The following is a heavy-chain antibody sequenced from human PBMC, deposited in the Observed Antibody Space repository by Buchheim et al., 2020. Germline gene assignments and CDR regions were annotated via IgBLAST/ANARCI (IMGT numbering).Heavy chain of an antibody. CDR1: ELTISSDW. Sequence: EAQVVESGGGLVQPGGSLRLSCAASELTISSDWMTWVRQAPGKGLEWVANINEDGSAKNYVDSVKGRFTISRDNAKNSVYLQMSSLRVEDTAVYYCIVEEQYWGQGTL. J-gene: IGHJ4*02. V-gene: IGHV3-7*01. CDR2: INEDGSAK. CDR3: IVEEQY. D-gene: IGHD1-26*01.